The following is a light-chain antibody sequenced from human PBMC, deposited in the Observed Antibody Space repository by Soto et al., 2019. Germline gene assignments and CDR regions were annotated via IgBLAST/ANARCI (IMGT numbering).Light chain of an antibody. Sequence: DIPMTQSPSSVSASVGDRVTITCRASQGISSLLAWYQHKPGRAPKLLIHAASTLESGVPARFSGSGSATDFTLTISSLQPEDFATYYCQQNTGFPLTSGLGTKLEIK. CDR2: AAS. CDR3: QQNTGFPLT. V-gene: IGKV1-12*01. J-gene: IGKJ2*01. CDR1: QGISSL.